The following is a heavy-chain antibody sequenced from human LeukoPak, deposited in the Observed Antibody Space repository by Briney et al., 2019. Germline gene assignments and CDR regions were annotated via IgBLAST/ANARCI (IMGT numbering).Heavy chain of an antibody. CDR1: GFTFSSYW. V-gene: IGHV3-7*01. J-gene: IGHJ6*02. D-gene: IGHD2-21*01. CDR3: AGYCGGDCYGMDV. CDR2: IKQDGSEK. Sequence: GGSLRLSCAASGFTFSSYWMSWVRQAPGKGLEWVANIKQDGSEKFYVDSVKGRFTISRDNAENSLYLQMNSLRAEDTAVYYCAGYCGGDCYGMDVWGQGTTVTVSS.